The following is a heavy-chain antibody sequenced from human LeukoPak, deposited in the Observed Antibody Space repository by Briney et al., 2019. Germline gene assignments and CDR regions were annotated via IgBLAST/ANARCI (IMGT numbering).Heavy chain of an antibody. J-gene: IGHJ1*01. CDR3: ARDHYDSSGYYYAEYFQH. V-gene: IGHV1-69*05. CDR2: IIPIFGTA. Sequence: IXWVRXAXGQGLEWMXRIIPIFGTANYAQKFQGRVTITTDESTSTAYMELSSLRSEDTAVYYCARDHYDSSGYYYAEYFQHWGQGTLVTVSS. D-gene: IGHD3-22*01.